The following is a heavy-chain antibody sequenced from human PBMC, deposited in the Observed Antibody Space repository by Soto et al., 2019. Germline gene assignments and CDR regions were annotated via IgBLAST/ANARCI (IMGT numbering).Heavy chain of an antibody. V-gene: IGHV3-23*01. CDR2: ISVSGGST. CDR1: GFTFNSYA. D-gene: IGHD6-6*01. J-gene: IGHJ3*02. Sequence: EVQLLESGGGLVQPGGSLRLSCAASGFTFNSYAMTWVRQAPGKGLEWVSAISVSGGSTYYADSVKGRFTISRDNSNNTLYLQMNSLRAEDTAVYYCAKEYSSSVCSNDAFDIWGQGTMVTVSS. CDR3: AKEYSSSVCSNDAFDI.